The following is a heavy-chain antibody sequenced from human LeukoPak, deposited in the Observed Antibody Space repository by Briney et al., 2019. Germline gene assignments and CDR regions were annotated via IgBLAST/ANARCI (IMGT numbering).Heavy chain of an antibody. D-gene: IGHD2-8*01. J-gene: IGHJ4*02. Sequence: SETLSLTCTVSGGXISSYYWSWIRQPPGKGLEWIGYIYYSGSTNYNPSLKSRVTISVDTSKNQFSLKLSSVTAADTALYYCARHDSLLVWFDYWGLGTLVTVSS. CDR1: GGXISSYY. CDR2: IYYSGST. V-gene: IGHV4-59*08. CDR3: ARHDSLLVWFDY.